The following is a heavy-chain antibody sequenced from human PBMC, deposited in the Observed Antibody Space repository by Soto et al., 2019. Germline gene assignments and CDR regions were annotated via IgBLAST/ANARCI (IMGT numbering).Heavy chain of an antibody. Sequence: QLHLVQSGAVVKKTGASVTVSCSASGYPVTAYYMHWVRQAPGRGLEWMGGINPATGAAKYTQTLQGRVTLARDSSTSTVFMETRRLTSAAPAIFYSRRGGGVGVAGSAAFDMWGQGTLVTVSS. CDR2: INPATGAA. CDR1: GYPVTAYY. V-gene: IGHV1-2*02. CDR3: RRGGGVGVAGSAAFDM. J-gene: IGHJ3*02. D-gene: IGHD3-3*01.